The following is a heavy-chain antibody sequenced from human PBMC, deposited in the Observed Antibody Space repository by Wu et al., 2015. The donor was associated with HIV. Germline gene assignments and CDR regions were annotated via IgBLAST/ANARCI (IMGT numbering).Heavy chain of an antibody. V-gene: IGHV1-8*01. Sequence: QVQLVQSGAEVKKPGASVKVSCKASGYTFTSYDINWVRQATGQGLEWMGWMNPRSGNTGYAQKFQGRVTMTRNTSISTAYMELSSLRSDDTAIYYCARVGCSSISCWYYFDYWGQGTLVTVSS. CDR2: MNPRSGNT. D-gene: IGHD2-2*01. J-gene: IGHJ4*02. CDR3: ARVGCSSISCWYYFDY. CDR1: GYTFTSYD.